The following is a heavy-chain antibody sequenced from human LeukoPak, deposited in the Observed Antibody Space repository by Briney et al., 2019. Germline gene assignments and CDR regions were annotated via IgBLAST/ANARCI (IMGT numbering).Heavy chain of an antibody. V-gene: IGHV4-34*01. D-gene: IGHD1-26*01. CDR3: ARDEWELTDAFDI. CDR1: GGSFSGYY. J-gene: IGHJ3*02. Sequence: SETPSLTCAVYGGSFSGYYWSWIRQPPGKGLEWIGEINHSGSTNYNPSLKSRVTISVDTSKNQFSLKLSSVTAADTAVYYCARDEWELTDAFDIWGQGTMVTVSS. CDR2: INHSGST.